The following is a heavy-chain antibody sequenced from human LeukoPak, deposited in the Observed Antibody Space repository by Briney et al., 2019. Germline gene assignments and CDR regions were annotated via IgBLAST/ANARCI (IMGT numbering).Heavy chain of an antibody. CDR1: GFTFTDYW. D-gene: IGHD6-13*01. CDR2: IGQDGSEK. V-gene: IGHV3-7*01. CDR3: ARDGTAAGLYFDL. Sequence: TGGSLRHSCEVSGFTFTDYWMNWVRQAPGKGPESVASIGQDGSEKTYVDSVKGRFTISRDNTKNSLSLQLNGLRAEDTAVYYCARDGTAAGLYFDLWGQGTLVTVSS. J-gene: IGHJ4*01.